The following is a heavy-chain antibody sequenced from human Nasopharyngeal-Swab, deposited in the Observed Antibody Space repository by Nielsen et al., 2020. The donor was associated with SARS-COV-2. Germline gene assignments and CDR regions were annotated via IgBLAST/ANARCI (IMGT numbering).Heavy chain of an antibody. Sequence: GESLKISCAASGFTFSSYGMHWVRQAPAKGLEWVAVISYDGSNKYYADSVKGRFTISRDNSKNTLYLQMNSLRAEDTAVYYCAKDTYDSSGYFRIYYYYGMDVWGQGTTVTVSS. CDR1: GFTFSSYG. CDR3: AKDTYDSSGYFRIYYYYGMDV. J-gene: IGHJ6*02. CDR2: ISYDGSNK. V-gene: IGHV3-30*18. D-gene: IGHD3-22*01.